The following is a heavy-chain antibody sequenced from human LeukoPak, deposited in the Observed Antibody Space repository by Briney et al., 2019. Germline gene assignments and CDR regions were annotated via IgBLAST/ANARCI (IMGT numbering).Heavy chain of an antibody. CDR3: ARSGFDYVWGSYRYTNLDY. V-gene: IGHV4-59*01. CDR2: IYYSGST. D-gene: IGHD3-16*02. J-gene: IGHJ4*02. CDR1: GGSISSYY. Sequence: SETLSLTRTVSGGSISSYYWSWIRQPPGKGLEWIGYIYYSGSTNYNPSLKSRVTISVDTSKNQFSLKLSSVTAADTAVYYCARSGFDYVWGSYRYTNLDYWGQGTLVTVSS.